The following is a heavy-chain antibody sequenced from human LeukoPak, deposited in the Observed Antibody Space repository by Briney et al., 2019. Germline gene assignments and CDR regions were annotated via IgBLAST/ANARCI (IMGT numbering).Heavy chain of an antibody. D-gene: IGHD2-2*02. CDR1: GYTFTSYY. Sequence: ASVTVSCKASGYTFTSYYIYWVRQAPGQGLEWMGMINPSGGGTRYPQKFQGRVTMTRDTSTSTVYMELSSLRSEDTAVYYCARAHPPTGYCSSVACYRGSEYFQHWGQGTLVTVSS. J-gene: IGHJ1*01. CDR2: INPSGGGT. V-gene: IGHV1-46*01. CDR3: ARAHPPTGYCSSVACYRGSEYFQH.